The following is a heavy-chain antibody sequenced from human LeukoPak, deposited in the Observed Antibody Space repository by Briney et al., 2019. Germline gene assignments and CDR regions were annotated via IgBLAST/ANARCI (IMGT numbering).Heavy chain of an antibody. D-gene: IGHD3-3*01. Sequence: GGSLRLSCAASGFSFSGYSMNWVRQAPGKGLEWVSSISSSSSYIYYTDSVKGRFTISRDNAKKSLYLQMNSLRADDTAVYYCVRDYTIGDFWSGCDYWGQGTLVTVSS. CDR2: ISSSSSYI. CDR1: GFSFSGYS. J-gene: IGHJ4*02. CDR3: VRDYTIGDFWSGCDY. V-gene: IGHV3-21*01.